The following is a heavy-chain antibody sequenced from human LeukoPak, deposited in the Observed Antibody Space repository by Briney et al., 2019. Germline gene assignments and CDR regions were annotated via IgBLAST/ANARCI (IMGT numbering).Heavy chain of an antibody. CDR2: ISSSSSTI. J-gene: IGHJ4*02. CDR1: GFTFSSYS. CDR3: ARIAAAGTGPGDY. V-gene: IGHV3-48*02. D-gene: IGHD6-13*01. Sequence: GRSLRLSCAAPGFTFSSYSMNWVRQAPGKGLEWVSYISSSSSTIYYADSVKGRFTISRDNAKNSLYLQMNSLRDEDTAAYYCARIAAAGTGPGDYWGQGTLVTVSS.